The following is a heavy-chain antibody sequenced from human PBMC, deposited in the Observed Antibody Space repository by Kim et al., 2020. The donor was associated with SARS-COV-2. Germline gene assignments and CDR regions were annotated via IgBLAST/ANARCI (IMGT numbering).Heavy chain of an antibody. CDR2: MKGDGSTT. CDR1: GFTFSTSW. V-gene: IGHV3-74*03. Sequence: GSLRLSCAASGFTFSTSWMHWVRQPPGKWLVWVSGMKGDGSTTTYADSVKGRFTISRDNGKNTLYLQMNSLGTEDTAVYYCASHDGGSLGVNWGQGILVTVSS. J-gene: IGHJ4*02. D-gene: IGHD2-15*01. CDR3: ASHDGGSLGVN.